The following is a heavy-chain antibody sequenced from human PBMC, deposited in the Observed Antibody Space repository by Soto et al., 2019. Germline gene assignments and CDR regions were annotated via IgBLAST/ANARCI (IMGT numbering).Heavy chain of an antibody. V-gene: IGHV1-69*06. CDR3: AREYYYDSSGYYGDAFDI. CDR1: GDTFSIYA. D-gene: IGHD3-22*01. J-gene: IGHJ3*02. Sequence: GASVKVSCKASGDTFSIYAISCVLQSPVQWLDWMGGIIPIFGTANYAQKFQGRVTITADKSTSTAYMELSSLRSEDTAVYYCAREYYYDSSGYYGDAFDIWGQGTMVTVSS. CDR2: IIPIFGTA.